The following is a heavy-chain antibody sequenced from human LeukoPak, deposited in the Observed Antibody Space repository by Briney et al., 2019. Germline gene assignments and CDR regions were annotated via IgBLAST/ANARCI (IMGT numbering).Heavy chain of an antibody. CDR1: GFTFNSYG. CDR3: AKEKLPSGYSFLTDY. Sequence: PGGSLRLSCAASGFTFNSYGMHRVRQAPGRGLEWVAVISYDGPNKYYADSVKGRFTISRDDSKSTLYLQMNSLRPEDTAVYYCAKEKLPSGYSFLTDYWGQGTLVTVSS. V-gene: IGHV3-30*18. J-gene: IGHJ4*02. CDR2: ISYDGPNK. D-gene: IGHD5-18*01.